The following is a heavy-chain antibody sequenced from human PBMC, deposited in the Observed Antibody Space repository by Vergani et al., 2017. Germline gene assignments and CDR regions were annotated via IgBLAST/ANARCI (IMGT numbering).Heavy chain of an antibody. J-gene: IGHJ4*02. CDR1: GFTFSSYA. CDR3: AKNTIFGVVIMGYYFDY. Sequence: EVQLLESGGGLVQPGGSLRLSCAASGFTFSSYAMSWVRQAPGKGLEWVSAISGSGGSTYYADSVKGRFTISRDNSKNTLYRKMNSLRAEDTAVYYCAKNTIFGVVIMGYYFDYWGQGALVTVSS. D-gene: IGHD3-3*01. CDR2: ISGSGGST. V-gene: IGHV3-23*01.